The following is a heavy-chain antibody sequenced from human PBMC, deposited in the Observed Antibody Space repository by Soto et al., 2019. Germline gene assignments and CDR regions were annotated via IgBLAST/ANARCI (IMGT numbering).Heavy chain of an antibody. V-gene: IGHV3-23*01. CDR3: AKAQWDDKDYGDNG. J-gene: IGHJ4*02. CDR1: GFTFSSYA. Sequence: GSLRLSCAASGFTFSSYAMSWVRQAPGKGLEWVSAISGSGGSTYYADSVKGRFTISRDNSKNTLYLQMNSLRAEDTAVYYCAKAQWDDKDYGDNGWGQGTLVTVSS. CDR2: ISGSGGST. D-gene: IGHD4-17*01.